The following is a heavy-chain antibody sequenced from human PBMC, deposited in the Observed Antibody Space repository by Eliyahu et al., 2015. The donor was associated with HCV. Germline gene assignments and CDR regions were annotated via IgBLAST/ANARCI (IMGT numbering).Heavy chain of an antibody. CDR3: ARDLLSLRDIVVVPAAMDLGGDY. D-gene: IGHD2-2*01. CDR1: GFTFXGYE. V-gene: IGHV3-48*03. J-gene: IGHJ4*02. Sequence: EVQLVESGGGLVQPGGSLRLSCAAXGFTFXGYEMXWVXXAPGKGLEWISYISSSGSTIYYADSVKGRFTISRDNAKNSLFLQMNSLRAEDTAVYYCARDLLSLRDIVVVPAAMDLGGDYWGQGTLVTVSS. CDR2: ISSSGSTI.